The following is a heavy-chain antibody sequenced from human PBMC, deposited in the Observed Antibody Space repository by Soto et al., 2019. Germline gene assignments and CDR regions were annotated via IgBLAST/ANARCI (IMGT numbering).Heavy chain of an antibody. V-gene: IGHV5-51*01. J-gene: IGHJ4*02. Sequence: EVLLVQSGAEVKKPGESLNISCEASGYNLTSYWIGWVRQMPGKGLEWMGIIYPGDSDTRYSPSFQGQVTMSADKSISTAYLQWSSLKASDTAMYYCARVVYFYESSGNYNRWFFDYWGQGTLVTVSS. D-gene: IGHD3-22*01. CDR2: IYPGDSDT. CDR3: ARVVYFYESSGNYNRWFFDY. CDR1: GYNLTSYW.